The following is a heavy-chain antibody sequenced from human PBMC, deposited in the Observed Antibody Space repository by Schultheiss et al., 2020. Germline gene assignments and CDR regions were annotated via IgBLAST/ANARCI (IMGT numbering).Heavy chain of an antibody. Sequence: SETLSLTCTVSGGSISSSSYYWGWIRQPPGKGLEWIGSIYYSGSTYYNPSLKSRVTISVDTSKNQFSLKLSSVTAADTAVYYCARDTGWDGMDVWGQGTTVNGYS. J-gene: IGHJ6*02. CDR2: IYYSGST. D-gene: IGHD3-16*01. CDR1: GGSISSSSYY. CDR3: ARDTGWDGMDV. V-gene: IGHV4-39*02.